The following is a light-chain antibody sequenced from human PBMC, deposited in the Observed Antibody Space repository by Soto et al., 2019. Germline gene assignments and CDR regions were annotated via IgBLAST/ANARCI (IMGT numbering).Light chain of an antibody. CDR2: WAS. V-gene: IGKV4-1*01. CDR1: QSVFYSSSNKNY. Sequence: DIVMTQSPDSLAVSLGERATIDCKSSQSVFYSSSNKNYLAWYQQKPGQPPKLLISWASTRESGVPDRFSGSGSGTDFTLTISSLQAEDVAVYYCQQYYSTPLTFGPGTKVDSK. CDR3: QQYYSTPLT. J-gene: IGKJ3*01.